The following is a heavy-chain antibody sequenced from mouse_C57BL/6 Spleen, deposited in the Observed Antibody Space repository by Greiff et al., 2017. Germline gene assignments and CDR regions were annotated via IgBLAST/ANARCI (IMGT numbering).Heavy chain of an antibody. V-gene: IGHV3-6*01. J-gene: IGHJ1*03. CDR1: GYSITSGSY. CDR3: AYGNYGRYFDV. Sequence: ESGPGLVKPSQSLSLTCSVTGYSITSGSYWNWIRQFPGNKLEWMGYISYDGSNNYNPSLKNRSSITRDTSKNQIFLKWNSVTTEDTATYYCAYGNYGRYFDVWGTGTTVTVSS. CDR2: ISYDGSN. D-gene: IGHD2-1*01.